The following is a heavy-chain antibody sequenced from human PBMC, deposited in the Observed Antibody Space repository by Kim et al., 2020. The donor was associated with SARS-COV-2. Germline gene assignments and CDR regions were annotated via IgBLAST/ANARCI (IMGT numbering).Heavy chain of an antibody. Sequence: PSLKRRVTISVDTSKNQFSLKLSCVTAADTDVYYCARHHYYGSGSYAFDIWGQGTMVTVSS. J-gene: IGHJ3*02. V-gene: IGHV4-39*01. CDR3: ARHHYYGSGSYAFDI. D-gene: IGHD3-10*01.